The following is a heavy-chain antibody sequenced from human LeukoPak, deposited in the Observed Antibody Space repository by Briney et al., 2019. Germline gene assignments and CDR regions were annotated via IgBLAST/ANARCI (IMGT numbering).Heavy chain of an antibody. CDR3: ARRLRPTRGRFDP. CDR1: GGSLSSFY. V-gene: IGHV4-59*08. J-gene: IGHJ5*02. CDR2: VYYSGST. D-gene: IGHD3-3*01. Sequence: PSETLSLTCTVSGGSLSSFYWSWIRQAPGKGLEWIAYVYYSGSTNYNPSLKSRVTISVDTSKNQFSLKLSSVTAADTAVYYCARRLRPTRGRFDPWGQGTLVTVSS.